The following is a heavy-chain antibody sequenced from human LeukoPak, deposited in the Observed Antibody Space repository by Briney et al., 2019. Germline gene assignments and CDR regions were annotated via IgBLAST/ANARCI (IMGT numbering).Heavy chain of an antibody. CDR2: VSSGGTT. D-gene: IGHD1-1*01. CDR1: GFSVSRNY. V-gene: IGHV3-66*01. CDR3: ARVHDPYYFDY. Sequence: GGSLRLSCIVSGFSVSRNYMSWVRQAPGKGLEWVSSVSSGGTTYYADSVKGRFTISRDNSKNSLDLQMNSLRAEDTAVYYCARVHDPYYFDYWGQGTLVTVSS. J-gene: IGHJ4*02.